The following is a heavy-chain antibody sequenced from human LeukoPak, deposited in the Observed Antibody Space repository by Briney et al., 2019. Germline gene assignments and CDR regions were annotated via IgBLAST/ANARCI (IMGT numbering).Heavy chain of an antibody. CDR1: GFTFSSYA. Sequence: PGGSLRLSCAASGFTFSSYAMHWVRQAPGKGPEWVAVISYDGSNKYYADSVKGRFTISRDNAKNSLYLQMNSLRAEDTAVYYCARASRDNVLLWFGELWAFDYWGQGTLVTVSS. D-gene: IGHD3-10*01. J-gene: IGHJ4*02. CDR3: ARASRDNVLLWFGELWAFDY. CDR2: ISYDGSNK. V-gene: IGHV3-30-3*01.